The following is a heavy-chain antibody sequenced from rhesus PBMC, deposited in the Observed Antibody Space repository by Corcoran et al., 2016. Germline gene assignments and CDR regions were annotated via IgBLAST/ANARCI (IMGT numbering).Heavy chain of an antibody. D-gene: IGHD4-29*01. CDR3: ARDPHDYGSSPVYGLDS. V-gene: IGHV4-122*02. J-gene: IGHJ6*01. CDR2: ITYSGST. Sequence: VQLVESGAGLVQPGGSLRLSCTASGFTFSNSWMSWVRQAPGKGLEWLGYITYSGSTSYNPSLKSRVTISRDTSKNQFSLKLSSVTAADTAVYYCARDPHDYGSSPVYGLDSWGQGVVVTVSS. CDR1: GFTFSNSW.